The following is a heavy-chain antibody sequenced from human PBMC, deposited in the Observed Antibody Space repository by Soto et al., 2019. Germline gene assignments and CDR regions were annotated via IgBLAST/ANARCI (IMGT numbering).Heavy chain of an antibody. Sequence: GGSLRLSCAASGFTFSSYAMHWVRQAPGKGLEWVAVISYDGSNKYYADSVKGRFTISRDNSKNTLYLQMNSLRAEDTAVYYCARVKLLPTYYFDYWGQGTLVTVSS. J-gene: IGHJ4*02. CDR1: GFTFSSYA. CDR2: ISYDGSNK. D-gene: IGHD1-26*01. V-gene: IGHV3-30-3*01. CDR3: ARVKLLPTYYFDY.